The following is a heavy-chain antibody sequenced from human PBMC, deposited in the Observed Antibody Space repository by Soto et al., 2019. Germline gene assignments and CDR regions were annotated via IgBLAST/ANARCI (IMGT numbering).Heavy chain of an antibody. D-gene: IGHD1-20*01. V-gene: IGHV1-69*01. CDR1: GDTFNTFA. CDR3: ARSPGITGTRASQYAMDV. Sequence: QVQLVQSGAEVKKPGSSVRVSCKASGDTFNTFAISWVRQAPGQGLEWMGGIIPIFGTPDYAQHFPGTVTISADESTNTAYLELSSLRSEDTAVYYCARSPGITGTRASQYAMDVWGQGTTVTVSS. CDR2: IIPIFGTP. J-gene: IGHJ6*02.